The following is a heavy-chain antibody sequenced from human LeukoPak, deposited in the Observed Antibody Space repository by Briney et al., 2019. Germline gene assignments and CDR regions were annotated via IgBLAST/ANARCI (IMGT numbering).Heavy chain of an antibody. CDR1: GGSISSYY. J-gene: IGHJ4*02. V-gene: IGHV4-59*01. CDR2: YYYSGST. Sequence: TETLSLTCTVSGGSISSYYWSWIRQPPGKGLEWIGYYYYSGSTNSNPSLKSRVTISVDTSKNQFSLKLSSVTAADTAVYYCAREVDSYGPLDYWGQGTLVTVSS. D-gene: IGHD5-18*01. CDR3: AREVDSYGPLDY.